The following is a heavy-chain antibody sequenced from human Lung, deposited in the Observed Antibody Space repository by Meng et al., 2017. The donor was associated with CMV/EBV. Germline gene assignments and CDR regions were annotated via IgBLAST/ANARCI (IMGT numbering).Heavy chain of an antibody. V-gene: IGHV4-4*02. CDR1: GGSISSNNW. Sequence: LXCAVSGGSISSNNWWSWVRQSPGKGLEWIGEISHSERTNYNPSLQSRVTISVDKSKNQFSLNLSSMTAADTAVYYCARLVGVPAAIGWFDPLGQGXLVTVSS. CDR3: ARLVGVPAAIGWFDP. CDR2: ISHSERT. D-gene: IGHD2-2*01. J-gene: IGHJ5*02.